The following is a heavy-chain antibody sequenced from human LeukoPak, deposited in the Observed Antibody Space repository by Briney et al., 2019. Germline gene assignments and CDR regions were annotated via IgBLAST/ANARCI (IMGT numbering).Heavy chain of an antibody. CDR2: IYYSGST. CDR3: ARLREITMVRGVIMYHAFDI. CDR1: GGSISSYY. D-gene: IGHD3-10*01. Sequence: PSETLSLTCTVSGGSISSYYWGWIRQPPGKGLEWIGSIYYSGSTYYNPSLKSRVTISVDTSKNQFSLKLSSVTAADTAVYYCARLREITMVRGVIMYHAFDIWGQGTMVTVSS. V-gene: IGHV4-39*07. J-gene: IGHJ3*02.